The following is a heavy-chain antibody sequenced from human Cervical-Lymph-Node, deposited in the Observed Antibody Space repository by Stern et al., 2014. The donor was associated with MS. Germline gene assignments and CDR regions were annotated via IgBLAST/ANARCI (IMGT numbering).Heavy chain of an antibody. CDR3: AKHACTGAACPFDL. Sequence: QLQLQESGPGLVKPSETLSLTCAVSGDSISSYTHYWAWIRQPPGKGLEWIGSVYYSGATYYNPSLKSPFPISVDKSKNPFSLGLNSVTAADTAVYYCAKHACTGAACPFDLWGQGTLVTVSS. CDR2: VYYSGAT. V-gene: IGHV4-39*01. D-gene: IGHD2-8*02. J-gene: IGHJ4*02. CDR1: GDSISSYTHY.